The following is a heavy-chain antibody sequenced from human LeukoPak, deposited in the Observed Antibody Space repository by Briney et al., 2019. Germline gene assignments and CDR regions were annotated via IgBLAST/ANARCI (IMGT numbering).Heavy chain of an antibody. CDR3: ARDRVGATDYFDY. V-gene: IGHV3-13*01. D-gene: IGHD1-26*01. Sequence: PGGSLRLSCVASGFSFSTYDMYWVRQAAGRGLEWVSALGTNGDSYYLGSVKGRFTISRDNSKNTLYLQMNSLRAEDTAVYYCARDRVGATDYFDYWGQGTLVTVSS. CDR1: GFSFSTYD. CDR2: LGTNGDS. J-gene: IGHJ4*02.